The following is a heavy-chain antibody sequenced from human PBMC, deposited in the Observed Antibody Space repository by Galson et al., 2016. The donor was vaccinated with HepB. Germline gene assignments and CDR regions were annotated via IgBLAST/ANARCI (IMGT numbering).Heavy chain of an antibody. CDR3: ARLDQGRSDYFDW. J-gene: IGHJ4*02. Sequence: SLRLSCAASGFTFSHYAMSWVRQAPGKGLECVTVVSGNGVSTDYADSVKGWFTVSRDKSKNTMFLQMNSLRAEDTAVYYCARLDQGRSDYFDWWGQGTLVTVSS. CDR2: VSGNGVST. D-gene: IGHD1/OR15-1a*01. V-gene: IGHV3-23*01. CDR1: GFTFSHYA.